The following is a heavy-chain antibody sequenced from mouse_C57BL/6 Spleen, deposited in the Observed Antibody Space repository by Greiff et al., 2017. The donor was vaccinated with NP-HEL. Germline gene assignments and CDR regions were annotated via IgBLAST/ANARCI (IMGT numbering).Heavy chain of an antibody. CDR3: AYGSSPLYYAMDY. CDR2: IYPGDGDT. D-gene: IGHD1-1*01. Sequence: QVQLQQSGAELVKPGASVKISCKASGYAFSSYWMNWVKQRPGKGLEWIGQIYPGDGDTNYNGKFKGKATLTADKSSSTAYMQLSSLTSEDSAVYFCAYGSSPLYYAMDYWGQGTSITVSS. V-gene: IGHV1-80*01. J-gene: IGHJ4*01. CDR1: GYAFSSYW.